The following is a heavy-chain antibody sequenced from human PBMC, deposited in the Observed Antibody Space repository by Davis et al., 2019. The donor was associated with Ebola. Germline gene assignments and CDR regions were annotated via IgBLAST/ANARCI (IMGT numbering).Heavy chain of an antibody. CDR2: MSASGYST. CDR3: ANLVGGASGTFHYYYYMDV. V-gene: IGHV3-23*01. J-gene: IGHJ6*03. CDR1: GFTFNKCA. D-gene: IGHD1-26*01. Sequence: GESLKISCAASGFTFNKCAMSWVRQAPGKGLEWVSGMSASGYSTHYADSVKGRFTISRDNSKNTLYLQMSSLRAEDTAVYYCANLVGGASGTFHYYYYMDVWGKGTTVTVSS.